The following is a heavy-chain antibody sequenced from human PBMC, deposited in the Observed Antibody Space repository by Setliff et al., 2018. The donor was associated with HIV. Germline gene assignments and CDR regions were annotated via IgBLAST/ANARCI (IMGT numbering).Heavy chain of an antibody. Sequence: GGSLRLSCAASGLTLNSYSMNWVRQAPGKGLEWVSSISSSGGYILYADSVKGRFTISRDNAKNSLYLQMNKLRVEDTAVYYCARVAHHTVVVTAIRQAPRPNAFDMWGQGTTVT. V-gene: IGHV3-21*01. D-gene: IGHD2-21*02. CDR1: GLTLNSYS. CDR2: ISSSGGYI. CDR3: ARVAHHTVVVTAIRQAPRPNAFDM. J-gene: IGHJ3*02.